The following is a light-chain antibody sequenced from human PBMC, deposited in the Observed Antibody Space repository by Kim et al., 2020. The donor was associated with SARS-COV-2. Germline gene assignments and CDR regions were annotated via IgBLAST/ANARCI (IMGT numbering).Light chain of an antibody. CDR2: EDD. Sequence: NFMLTQPLSVSESPGKTVTISCTRSSGSIDDNYVQWYQQRPGGVPTAVIYEDDQRPSGVSDRFSGSIDNSSNSDSLTISGLKTEDEADYYCQSYNRSNVVFGGGTQLTVL. CDR1: SGSIDDNY. V-gene: IGLV6-57*04. J-gene: IGLJ2*01. CDR3: QSYNRSNVV.